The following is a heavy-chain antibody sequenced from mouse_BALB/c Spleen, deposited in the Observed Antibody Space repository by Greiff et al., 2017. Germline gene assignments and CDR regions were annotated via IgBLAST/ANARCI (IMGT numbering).Heavy chain of an antibody. CDR1: GFNFKDNY. V-gene: IGHV14-3*02. J-gene: IGHJ2*01. Sequence: VQLQQSGAELVKPGASVKLSCTASGFNFKDNYMHWVKQRPEQGLEWIGRIDPANGNTKYDPMFQGKATITADTASKTAYLQLSSLTSEETAVYYCARGIDYWGQGTTLTVSS. CDR3: ARGIDY. CDR2: IDPANGNT.